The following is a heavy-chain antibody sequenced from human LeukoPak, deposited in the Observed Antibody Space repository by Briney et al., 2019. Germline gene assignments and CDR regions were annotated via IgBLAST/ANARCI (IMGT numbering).Heavy chain of an antibody. V-gene: IGHV3-21*01. D-gene: IGHD3-10*01. CDR3: ARDPYYYGSGSYLYYYGMDV. J-gene: IGHJ6*02. CDR1: GFTFSSYS. CDR2: ISSSSSYI. Sequence: PGGSLRLSCAASGFTFSSYSMNWVRQAPGNGLEWVSSISSSSSYIYYADSVKGRFTISRDNAKNSLYLQINSLRAEDTAVYYCARDPYYYGSGSYLYYYGMDVWGQGTTVTVSS.